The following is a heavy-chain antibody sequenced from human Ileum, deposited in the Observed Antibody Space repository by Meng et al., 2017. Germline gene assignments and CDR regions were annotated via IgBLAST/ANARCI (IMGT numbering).Heavy chain of an antibody. J-gene: IGHJ4*02. CDR2: INRNADGGTA. CDR3: TTYGSGSFAY. Sequence: VVESGGGSCVVGGSLWSSFAASAFNFSNSWMSWVRQAPGKGLEWVGRINRNADGGTANYPAPVKGRFSISRDDSQNRLYLQMRSLKTEDTAVYYCTTYGSGSFAYWGQGTLVTVSS. V-gene: IGHV3-15*01. CDR1: AFNFSNSW. D-gene: IGHD3-10*01.